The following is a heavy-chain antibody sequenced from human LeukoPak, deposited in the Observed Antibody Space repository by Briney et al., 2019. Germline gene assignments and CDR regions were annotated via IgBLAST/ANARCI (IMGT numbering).Heavy chain of an antibody. CDR2: INPNSGGT. J-gene: IGHJ4*02. V-gene: IGHV1-2*02. CDR3: ARAPGGSGYDRVRFED. D-gene: IGHD5-12*01. Sequence: ASVKVSCKASGYTFTGYYMHWVRQAPGQGLEWMGWINPNSGGTIYAQKFQGRVTMTRDTSISTAYMELSRLKSDDTAVYYCARAPGGSGYDRVRFEDWGQGTLVTVSS. CDR1: GYTFTGYY.